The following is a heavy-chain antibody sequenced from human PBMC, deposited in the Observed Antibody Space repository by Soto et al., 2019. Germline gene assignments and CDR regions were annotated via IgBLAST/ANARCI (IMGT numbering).Heavy chain of an antibody. J-gene: IGHJ6*02. V-gene: IGHV3-48*03. Sequence: GGSLRLSCAASGFTFSSYEMNWVRQAPGKGLEWVSYISSSGSTIYYADSVKGRFTISRDNAKNSLYLQMNSLRAEDTAVYYCASLRWWDCYGMDVWGQGTTVTVSS. D-gene: IGHD4-17*01. CDR2: ISSSGSTI. CDR3: ASLRWWDCYGMDV. CDR1: GFTFSSYE.